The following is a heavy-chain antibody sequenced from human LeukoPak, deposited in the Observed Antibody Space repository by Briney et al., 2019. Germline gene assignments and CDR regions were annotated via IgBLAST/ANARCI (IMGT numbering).Heavy chain of an antibody. J-gene: IGHJ5*01. CDR3: ARHYCGADCYPDS. CDR1: GGTFSSYA. D-gene: IGHD2-21*01. V-gene: IGHV1-69*13. Sequence: SVKVSCKASGGTFSSYAISWVRQAPGQGLEWMGGIIPIFGTANYAQRFQGRVTITADESTSTAYMELSSLRSEDTAVYYCARHYCGADCYPDSWGQGTLVTVSS. CDR2: IIPIFGTA.